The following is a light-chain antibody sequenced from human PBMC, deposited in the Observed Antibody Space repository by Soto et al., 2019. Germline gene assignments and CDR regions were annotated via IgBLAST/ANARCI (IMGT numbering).Light chain of an antibody. CDR2: DAS. CDR1: QGISRA. J-gene: IGKJ2*01. CDR3: QQFNSYLSYT. Sequence: AIQLTQSPSSLSASVGDRVTITCRASQGISRALAWYQQKPGKAPKLLIYDASSLKSGVPSRFSGSGSGTDFTLTISSLQPEDFATYYCQQFNSYLSYTFGQGTKLEI. V-gene: IGKV1-13*02.